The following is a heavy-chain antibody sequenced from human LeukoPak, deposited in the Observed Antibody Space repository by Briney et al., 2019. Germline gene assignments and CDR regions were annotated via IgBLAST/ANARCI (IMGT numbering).Heavy chain of an antibody. CDR2: ISSSSSYI. CDR3: ARAINYYDSSGYSSNGRIFDY. D-gene: IGHD3-22*01. CDR1: GFTFSSYS. Sequence: GGSLRLSCAASGFTFSSYSMNWVRQAPGKGLEWVSSISSSSSYIYYADSVKGRFTISRDNAKNSLYLQMNSLRAEDTAVYYCARAINYYDSSGYSSNGRIFDYWGQGTLVTVSS. J-gene: IGHJ4*02. V-gene: IGHV3-21*01.